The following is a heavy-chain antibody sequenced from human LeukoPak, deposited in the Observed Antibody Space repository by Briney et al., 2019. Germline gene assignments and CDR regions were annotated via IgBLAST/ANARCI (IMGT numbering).Heavy chain of an antibody. CDR1: VFTFRAYI. CDR2: IYTTSSNI. Sequence: GGSLRLSCAASVFTFRAYIMNCVREAPGRGLECVSYIYTTSSNIYYIHSVKGGFTISRDKDKNTLYLQMNSLRAEDTAVYYCASGSESYPTPYYYTDVWGTGTTVTVSS. CDR3: ASGSESYPTPYYYTDV. J-gene: IGHJ6*03. V-gene: IGHV3-21*05. D-gene: IGHD3-10*01.